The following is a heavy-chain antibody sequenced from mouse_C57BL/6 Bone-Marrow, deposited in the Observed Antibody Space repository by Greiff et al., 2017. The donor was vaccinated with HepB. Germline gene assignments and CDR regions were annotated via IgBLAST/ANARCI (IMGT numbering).Heavy chain of an antibody. V-gene: IGHV5-6*02. CDR1: GFTFSSYG. CDR2: ISSGGSYT. CDR3: ARSLGMGDYFDY. Sequence: EVKLVESGGDLVKPGGSLKLSCAASGFTFSSYGMSWVRQTPDKMLVWVATISSGGSYTYYPDSVKGRFTISRDNAKNTLYLQMISLKSEDTAMYDCARSLGMGDYFDYWGQGTTLTVSS. D-gene: IGHD4-1*01. J-gene: IGHJ2*01.